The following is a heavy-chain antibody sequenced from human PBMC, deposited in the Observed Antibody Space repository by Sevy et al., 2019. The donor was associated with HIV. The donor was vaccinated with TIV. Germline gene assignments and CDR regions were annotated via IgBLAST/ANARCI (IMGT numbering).Heavy chain of an antibody. CDR3: ARGPEWELTSFLSH. CDR2: ISSNGDNA. J-gene: IGHJ4*02. D-gene: IGHD1-26*01. CDR1: GFTFRTYA. V-gene: IGHV3-30-3*01. Sequence: GESLKISCAASGFTFRTYAFHWVRQTPGRGLEWIGLISSNGDNAFYANSGRGRFTISKDNSMNPLYLQMTSLKPDDTAVYYCARGPEWELTSFLSHWGQGTLVTVSS.